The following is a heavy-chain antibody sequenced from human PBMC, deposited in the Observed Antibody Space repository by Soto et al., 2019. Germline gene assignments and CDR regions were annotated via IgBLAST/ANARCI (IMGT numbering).Heavy chain of an antibody. CDR1: GCSISSGDYY. J-gene: IGHJ4*02. D-gene: IGHD5-12*01. Sequence: PSETLSLTCTVSGCSISSGDYYWSWIRQPPGKGLEWIGYIYYSGSTYYNPSLKSRVTISVDTSKNQFSLKLSSVTAADTAVYYCASQRYSGYDHHDYWGQGTLVTVSS. CDR3: ASQRYSGYDHHDY. V-gene: IGHV4-30-4*01. CDR2: IYYSGST.